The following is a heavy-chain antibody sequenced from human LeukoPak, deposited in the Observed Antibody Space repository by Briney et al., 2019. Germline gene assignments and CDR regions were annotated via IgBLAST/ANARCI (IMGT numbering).Heavy chain of an antibody. J-gene: IGHJ4*02. CDR1: GFTFSSYW. CDR3: ARVPPNTVTTLQYFDY. CDR2: IKKDGSEK. V-gene: IGHV3-7*01. Sequence: PGGSLRLSCAASGFTFSSYWMSCVRQAPGKGLEWVANIKKDGSEKYYGDSVKGRFSLSRDNAKNSLYLQMNSLRAEGSAVYYFARVPPNTVTTLQYFDYWGQGTLVTVSS. D-gene: IGHD4-17*01.